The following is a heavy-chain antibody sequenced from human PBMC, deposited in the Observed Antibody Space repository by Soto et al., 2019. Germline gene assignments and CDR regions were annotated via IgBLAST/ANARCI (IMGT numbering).Heavy chain of an antibody. CDR1: GYTFTSYG. CDR2: ISAYNGNT. CDR3: AKDLEGLDIVVVPAAIPY. Sequence: ASVKVSCKASGYTFTSYGISWVRQAPGQGLEWMGWISAYNGNTNYAQKLQGRVTMTTDTSTSTAYMELRSLRSDDTAVYYCAKDLEGLDIVVVPAAIPYWGQGTLVTVSS. D-gene: IGHD2-2*01. J-gene: IGHJ4*02. V-gene: IGHV1-18*01.